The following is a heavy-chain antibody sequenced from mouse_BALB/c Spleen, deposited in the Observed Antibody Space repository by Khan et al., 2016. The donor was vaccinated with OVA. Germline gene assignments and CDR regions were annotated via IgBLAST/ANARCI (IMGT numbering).Heavy chain of an antibody. CDR2: ISGDSNTI. D-gene: IGHD1-1*01. Sequence: EVQLVESGGGLVQPGGSRKLSCAASGFTFNSYGMHWVRQAPEKGLEWVAYISGDSNTIYYEDTVKGRFTISGDNPKNTLFLQMPSLMSEDTAMYYCATSYFYGYYFDYWGPGTTLTVS. CDR1: GFTFNSYG. V-gene: IGHV5-17*02. CDR3: ATSYFYGYYFDY. J-gene: IGHJ2*01.